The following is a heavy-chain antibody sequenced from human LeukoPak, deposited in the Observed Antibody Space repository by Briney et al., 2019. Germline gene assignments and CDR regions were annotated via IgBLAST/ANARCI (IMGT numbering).Heavy chain of an antibody. CDR1: GFTFDDYA. CDR3: AKDIMEWELRAFDY. D-gene: IGHD1-26*01. CDR2: ISWNSGTM. V-gene: IGHV3-9*01. J-gene: IGHJ4*02. Sequence: GGSLRLSCAASGFTFDDYAMPWVRQAPGKGLEWVSGISWNSGTMGYAVSVKGRFTISRDNAKRSLFLQMNSLRPDDTAFYYCAKDIMEWELRAFDYWGQGALVTVSS.